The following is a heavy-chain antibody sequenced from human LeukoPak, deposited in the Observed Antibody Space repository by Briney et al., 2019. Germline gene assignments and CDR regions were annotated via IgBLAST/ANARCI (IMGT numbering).Heavy chain of an antibody. V-gene: IGHV3-48*01. CDR1: GFTFSSYS. CDR3: ARGESFDP. Sequence: PGGSLRLSCAASGFTFSSYSMNWVRQAPGKGLEWVSYISSSSTIYYADSVKGRFTISRDNAKNSLYLQMNSLRAEDTAVYYCARGESFDPWGQGTLVTVSS. CDR2: ISSSSTI. J-gene: IGHJ5*02.